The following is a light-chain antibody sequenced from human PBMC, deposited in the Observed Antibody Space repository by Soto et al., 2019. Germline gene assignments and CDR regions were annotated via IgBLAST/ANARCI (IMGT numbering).Light chain of an antibody. CDR3: ATWDDSLNGPV. CDR1: SSNFGSYT. Sequence: QSVLTQPPSASGTPGQRVTISCSGSSSNFGSYTVNWYQQLPGAAPKLLIYSNHQRSSGVPDRFSGSKSGTSASLAISGLQSEDEADYFCATWDDSLNGPVFGGGTKLTVL. CDR2: SNH. J-gene: IGLJ2*01. V-gene: IGLV1-44*01.